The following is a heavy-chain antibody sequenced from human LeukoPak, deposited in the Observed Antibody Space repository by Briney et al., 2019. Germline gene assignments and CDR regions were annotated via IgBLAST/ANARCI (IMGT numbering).Heavy chain of an antibody. J-gene: IGHJ3*02. CDR1: GFTFSSYA. V-gene: IGHV3-23*01. CDR3: AKDLSIFGVVTPPGI. D-gene: IGHD3-3*01. CDR2: ISGSGDST. Sequence: GGSLRLSCVASGFTFSSYAMSWVRQAPGKGLEWVSAISGSGDSTYYADSVKGRFTISRDNSKNTLYLQMNSLRAEDTAVYYCAKDLSIFGVVTPPGIWGQGTMVTVSS.